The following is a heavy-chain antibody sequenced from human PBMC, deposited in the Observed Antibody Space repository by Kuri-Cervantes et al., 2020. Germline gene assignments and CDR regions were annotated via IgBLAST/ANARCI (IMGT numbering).Heavy chain of an antibody. CDR1: GFTFSSYG. V-gene: IGHV3-30*03. CDR3: ARDLPGDLWFGELLNAFDI. CDR2: ISYDGSNK. Sequence: GESLKISCAASGFTFSSYGMHWVRQAPGKGLEWVAVISYDGSNKYYADSVKGRFTTSRDNAKNSLYLQMNSLRDEDTAVYYCARDLPGDLWFGELLNAFDIWGQGTMVTVSS. J-gene: IGHJ3*02. D-gene: IGHD3-10*01.